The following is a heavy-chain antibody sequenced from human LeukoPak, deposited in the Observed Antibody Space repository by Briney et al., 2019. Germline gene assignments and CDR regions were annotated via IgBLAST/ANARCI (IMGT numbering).Heavy chain of an antibody. CDR3: AKAPLEYYDSSGYYYDTRTYFDY. D-gene: IGHD3-22*01. V-gene: IGHV3-23*01. CDR2: ISGSGGST. J-gene: IGHJ4*02. CDR1: GFTFSSYA. Sequence: PGGSLRLSCAASGFTFSSYAMSWVRQAPGNGLEWVSAISGSGGSTYYADSVKGRFTISRDNSKNTLYLQMNSLRAEDTAVYYCAKAPLEYYDSSGYYYDTRTYFDYWGQGTLVTVSS.